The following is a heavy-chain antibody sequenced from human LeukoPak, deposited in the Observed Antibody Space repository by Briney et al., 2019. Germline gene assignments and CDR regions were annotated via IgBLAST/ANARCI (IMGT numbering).Heavy chain of an antibody. D-gene: IGHD6-13*01. Sequence: AGGSLRLSCAASGFTFSSYSMNWVRQAPGKGLEWVSFISCSSSYIYYADSVKGRFTISRDNAKNSLSLQMNSLRAEDTAVYYCARVSSSWYYLDYWGQGTLVTVSS. CDR3: ARVSSSWYYLDY. CDR2: ISCSSSYI. V-gene: IGHV3-21*01. J-gene: IGHJ4*02. CDR1: GFTFSSYS.